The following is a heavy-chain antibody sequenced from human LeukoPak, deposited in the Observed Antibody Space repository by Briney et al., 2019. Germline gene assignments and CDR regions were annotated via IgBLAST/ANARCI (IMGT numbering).Heavy chain of an antibody. Sequence: GGSLRLSCAASGFTFSNYAMNWVRQAPGKGLEWVSGISGSGGITYYADSVKGRFTISRDNSKNTLYLQMNSLRAEDTAVYYCAKALGFGESSYYYGMDVWGQGTTVTVSS. CDR3: AKALGFGESSYYYGMDV. V-gene: IGHV3-23*01. J-gene: IGHJ6*02. CDR1: GFTFSNYA. D-gene: IGHD3-10*01. CDR2: ISGSGGIT.